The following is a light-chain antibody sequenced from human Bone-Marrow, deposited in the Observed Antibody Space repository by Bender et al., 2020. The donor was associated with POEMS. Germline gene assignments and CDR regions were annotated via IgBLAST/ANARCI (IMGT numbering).Light chain of an antibody. CDR3: YSTDTNGRPT. V-gene: IGLV3-10*01. Sequence: SYDLTQPPSVSVSPGQSARITCSGDALPKKYVSWYQQRSGQAPILVIFEDNKRHSGIPERFSGSSSGTVATLTLNGAQVEDEGDYFCYSTDTNGRPTFGGGTKLTVL. CDR2: EDN. CDR1: ALPKKY. J-gene: IGLJ2*01.